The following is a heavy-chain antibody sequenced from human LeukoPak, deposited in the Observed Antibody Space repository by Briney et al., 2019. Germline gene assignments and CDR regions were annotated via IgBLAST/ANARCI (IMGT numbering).Heavy chain of an antibody. J-gene: IGHJ4*02. Sequence: ASVRVSCKASGYTFTRYGISWVRQAPGQGLQWLGWISTSNDNTNYAQKFRDRVTMSTDTSTGTAYLDIRSLTSDDTAVYYCTRDRSNWNYAPDFWGQGTLVIVSS. V-gene: IGHV1-18*01. CDR2: ISTSNDNT. D-gene: IGHD1-7*01. CDR3: TRDRSNWNYAPDF. CDR1: GYTFTRYG.